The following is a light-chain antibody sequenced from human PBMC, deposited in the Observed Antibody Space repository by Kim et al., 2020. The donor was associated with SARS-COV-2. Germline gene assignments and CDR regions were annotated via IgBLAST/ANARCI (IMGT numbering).Light chain of an antibody. CDR3: QQRSNWPPNT. CDR1: QSVSSY. Sequence: LSPGERATLSCRASQSVSSYLAWYQQNPGQAPRLLIYDASNRATGIPARFSGSGSGTDFTLTISSLEPEDFAVYYCQQRSNWPPNTFGQGTKLEI. V-gene: IGKV3-11*01. J-gene: IGKJ2*01. CDR2: DAS.